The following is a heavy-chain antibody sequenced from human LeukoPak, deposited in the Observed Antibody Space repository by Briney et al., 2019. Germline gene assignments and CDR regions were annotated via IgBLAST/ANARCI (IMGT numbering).Heavy chain of an antibody. CDR3: AANFDF. CDR2: IWYDGSNK. Sequence: GGSLRLTCAASGFTFSSYGMHWVRQAPGKGLEWVAVIWYDGSNKYYGDSVKGRFTISRDNSKNTLYLQMNSLRAEDTAVYYCAANFDFWGQGILVTVSS. CDR1: GFTFSSYG. V-gene: IGHV3-33*01. J-gene: IGHJ4*02.